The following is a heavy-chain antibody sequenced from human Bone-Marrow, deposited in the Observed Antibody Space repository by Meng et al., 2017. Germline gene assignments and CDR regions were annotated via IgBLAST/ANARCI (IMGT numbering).Heavy chain of an antibody. D-gene: IGHD3-10*01. V-gene: IGHV3-23*01. J-gene: IGHJ3*02. Sequence: GESLKISCAASGFTFSSYAMSWVRQAPGKGLEWVSAISGSGGSTYYADSVKGRFTISRDNSKNTLYLQMNSLRAEDTAVYYCAKSGLEGLIWFGELFFYAFDIWGQGTMVTVSS. CDR1: GFTFSSYA. CDR3: AKSGLEGLIWFGELFFYAFDI. CDR2: ISGSGGST.